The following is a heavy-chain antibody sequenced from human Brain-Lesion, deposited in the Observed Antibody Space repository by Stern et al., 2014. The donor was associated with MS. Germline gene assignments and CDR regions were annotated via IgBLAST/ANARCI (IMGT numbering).Heavy chain of an antibody. D-gene: IGHD2-2*01. CDR3: ARGRVVPGFQYYATDV. J-gene: IGHJ6*02. V-gene: IGHV4-61*02. CDR1: GGPISSGGYY. CDR2: ILNMGSP. Sequence: VQLVESGPGLVKPSPTLSLSCTVSGGPISSGGYYSSWIRQPAGKGLELIGRILNMGSPSYNPSLKTRVTIPIDTSKTQFSLRLNSRTAADTAVYYCARGRVVPGFQYYATDVWGQGTTVIVSS.